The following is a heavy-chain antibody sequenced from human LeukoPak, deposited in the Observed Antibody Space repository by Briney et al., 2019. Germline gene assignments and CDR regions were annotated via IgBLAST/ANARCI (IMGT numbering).Heavy chain of an antibody. CDR3: AAAPIEMATIY. Sequence: SVKVSCKASGYTFTGYYMQWVRQARGQRLEWIGWIVVGSGNTNYAQKFQERVTITRDMSTSTAYMELSSLRSEDTAVYYCAAAPIEMATIYWGQGTLVTVSS. J-gene: IGHJ4*02. D-gene: IGHD5-24*01. CDR2: IVVGSGNT. CDR1: GYTFTGYY. V-gene: IGHV1-58*02.